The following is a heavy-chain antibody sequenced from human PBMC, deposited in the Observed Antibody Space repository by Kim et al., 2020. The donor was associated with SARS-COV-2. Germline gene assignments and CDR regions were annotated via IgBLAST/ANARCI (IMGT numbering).Heavy chain of an antibody. J-gene: IGHJ4*02. CDR3: VRYSGWYYFDY. V-gene: IGHV6-1*01. CDR2: TYYRSKWSS. CDR1: GDSLSSNTVA. D-gene: IGHD6-19*01. Sequence: SQTLSLTCVISGDSLSSNTVAWSWIRQSPSSGLEWLGRTYYRSKWSSDYAVSVKSRIIINADPSKHQFSLHLNSVTPDDTATYYCVRYSGWYYFDYWGQG.